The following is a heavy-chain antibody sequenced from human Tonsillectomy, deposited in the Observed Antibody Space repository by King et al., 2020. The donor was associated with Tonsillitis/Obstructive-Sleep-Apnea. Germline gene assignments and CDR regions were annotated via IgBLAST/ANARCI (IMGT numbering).Heavy chain of an antibody. Sequence: QVQLQQWGAGLLKPSETLSLTCVVYGGSFSGYHWSWIRQPPGKGLEWIGDIDHSGSTNYNPSLKSRVTISADTSKTQFFLKVSSVTATDTAVYYCAREKSIDAFDIWGQGTMVTVYS. CDR1: GGSFSGYH. V-gene: IGHV4-34*01. CDR3: AREKSIDAFDI. CDR2: IDHSGST. J-gene: IGHJ3*02.